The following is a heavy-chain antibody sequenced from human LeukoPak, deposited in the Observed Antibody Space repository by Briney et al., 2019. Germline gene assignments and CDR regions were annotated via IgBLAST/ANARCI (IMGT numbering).Heavy chain of an antibody. V-gene: IGHV1-2*02. CDR3: ARGGQEDVDY. CDR1: GYSFTEYH. D-gene: IGHD2-15*01. J-gene: IGHJ4*02. CDR2: INVYSGAT. Sequence: ASVKVSCKTSGYSFTEYHIHWVRQAPGQGLEWMGLINVYSGATNYIQKFQGRVSMTRDTSIRTAYIELSRLRSDDTAVYYCARGGQEDVDYWGRGTLVTVSS.